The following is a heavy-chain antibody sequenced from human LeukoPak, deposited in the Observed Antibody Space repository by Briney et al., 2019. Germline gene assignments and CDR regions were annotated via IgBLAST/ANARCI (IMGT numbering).Heavy chain of an antibody. J-gene: IGHJ4*02. CDR2: ISRSGSTK. D-gene: IGHD3-22*01. Sequence: GGSLRLSCAASGFTFSDYNMRWIRQAPGKGLEWVSSISRSGSTKYYADSVKGRFTISRDNAKNPLFLQMNSLRAEDTAVYYCARLSGYYQPVWGQGTLVTVSS. V-gene: IGHV3-11*01. CDR1: GFTFSDYN. CDR3: ARLSGYYQPV.